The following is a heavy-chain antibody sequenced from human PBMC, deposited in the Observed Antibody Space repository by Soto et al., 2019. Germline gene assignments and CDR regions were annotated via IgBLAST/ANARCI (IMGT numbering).Heavy chain of an antibody. Sequence: QVQLQESGPGLVKPSQTLSLTCTVSGGSISSGDYYWSWIRQPPGKGLEWIGYIYYSGSTYYNPSLKSRVTISVDTSKNQFSLKLSSVTAADTAVYYCARARVDSNQVDRGWFDPWGQGTLVTVSS. CDR2: IYYSGST. CDR3: ARARVDSNQVDRGWFDP. V-gene: IGHV4-30-4*01. CDR1: GGSISSGDYY. J-gene: IGHJ5*02. D-gene: IGHD4-4*01.